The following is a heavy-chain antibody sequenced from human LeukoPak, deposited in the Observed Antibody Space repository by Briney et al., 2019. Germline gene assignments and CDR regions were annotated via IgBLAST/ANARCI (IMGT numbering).Heavy chain of an antibody. CDR1: GGTFSSYA. D-gene: IGHD4-17*01. V-gene: IGHV1-69*13. Sequence: ASVKVSCKPSGGTFSSYAFSWVRQAPGQGLEWMGGIIPIFGTSSYAQKFQGRVTITADESTSTAYMELTSLRSEDTAVYYCARDHYYGDRFSYNGMDVWGQGTTVTVS. CDR2: IIPIFGTS. J-gene: IGHJ6*02. CDR3: ARDHYYGDRFSYNGMDV.